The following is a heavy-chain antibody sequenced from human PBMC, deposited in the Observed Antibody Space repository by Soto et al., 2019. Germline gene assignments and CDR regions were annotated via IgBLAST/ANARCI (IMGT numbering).Heavy chain of an antibody. V-gene: IGHV1-2*04. J-gene: IGHJ5*02. CDR1: GYTFTGYY. CDR2: INPNSGGT. Sequence: QVQLVQSGAAVKKPGASVKVSCKASGYTFTGYYMHWVRQAPGQGLEWMGWINPNSGGTNYAQKFQGWVTMTRDTYISTAYMELSRLRSDDTAVYYCARGLGYCSSTSCYDNWFDPWGQGTLVTVSS. CDR3: ARGLGYCSSTSCYDNWFDP. D-gene: IGHD2-2*01.